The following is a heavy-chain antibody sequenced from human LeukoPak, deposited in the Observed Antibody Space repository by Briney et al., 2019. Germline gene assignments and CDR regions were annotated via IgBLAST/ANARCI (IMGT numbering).Heavy chain of an antibody. D-gene: IGHD2-2*01. J-gene: IGHJ6*03. CDR2: IRAYNGNT. Sequence: ASVKVSCRASGYTFTSYGISWVRQAPGQGLEWMGWIRAYNGNTDYAQKLQDRVTVTTDTSTSTAYMELRSLRSDDTAVYYCARVVVPAAMGYYYYMDVWGKGTTVTVSS. V-gene: IGHV1-18*01. CDR3: ARVVVPAAMGYYYYMDV. CDR1: GYTFTSYG.